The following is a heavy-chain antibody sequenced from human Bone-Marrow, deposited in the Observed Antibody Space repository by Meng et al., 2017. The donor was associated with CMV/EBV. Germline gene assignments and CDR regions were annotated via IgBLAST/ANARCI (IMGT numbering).Heavy chain of an antibody. Sequence: GESLKISCAASGFTFSSYGMHWVRQAPGKGLEWVAVISYDGSNKYYADSVKGRFTISRDNSKNTLYLQMNSLRAEDTAVYYCARGTNGFDYWGQGTLVTVSS. D-gene: IGHD2-8*01. J-gene: IGHJ4*02. V-gene: IGHV3-30*19. CDR3: ARGTNGFDY. CDR2: ISYDGSNK. CDR1: GFTFSSYG.